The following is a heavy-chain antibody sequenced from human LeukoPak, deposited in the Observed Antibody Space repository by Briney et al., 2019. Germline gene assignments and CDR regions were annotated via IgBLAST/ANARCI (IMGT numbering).Heavy chain of an antibody. Sequence: PSETLSHTCTVSGDSINTSYWAWVRQPVGNAMQWIGRVSASGSTSYNPSLKSRVIMSVDVSKNQLSLNLTSVTDADTAVYFCAKDLSRQRRGLNYGPWFDPWGRGTLVTVSS. D-gene: IGHD1-7*01. J-gene: IGHJ5*02. CDR1: GDSINTSY. CDR2: VSASGST. V-gene: IGHV4-4*07. CDR3: AKDLSRQRRGLNYGPWFDP.